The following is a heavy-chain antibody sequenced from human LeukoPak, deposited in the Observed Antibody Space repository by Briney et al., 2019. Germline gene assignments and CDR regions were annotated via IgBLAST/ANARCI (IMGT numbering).Heavy chain of an antibody. Sequence: SETLSLTCTVSGYSIRSGYYWGWIRQPPGKGLEWIGSIYHSGSTYYNPSLKSRVTISVDTSKNQFSLKLSSVTAADTAVYYCARVPTVVISKGLDYWGQGTLVTVSS. CDR3: ARVPTVVISKGLDY. V-gene: IGHV4-38-2*02. J-gene: IGHJ4*02. D-gene: IGHD4-23*01. CDR1: GYSIRSGYY. CDR2: IYHSGST.